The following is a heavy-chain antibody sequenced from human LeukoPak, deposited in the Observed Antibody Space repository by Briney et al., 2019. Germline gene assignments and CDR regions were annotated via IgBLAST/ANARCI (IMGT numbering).Heavy chain of an antibody. CDR3: VRNSGELGA. Sequence: GGSLRLSCAASGFTFTSYWMNWVRQAPGKGLEWVANINLDGSEEFYLESVRGRFTISRDNAKNSLSLQMNSLRAEDTAVYYCVRNSGELGAWGQGTLVTVSS. CDR2: INLDGSEE. V-gene: IGHV3-7*03. D-gene: IGHD2-21*01. CDR1: GFTFTSYW. J-gene: IGHJ5*02.